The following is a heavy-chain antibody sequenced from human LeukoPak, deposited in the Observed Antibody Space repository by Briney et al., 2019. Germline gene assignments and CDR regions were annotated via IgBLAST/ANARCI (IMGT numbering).Heavy chain of an antibody. CDR3: ARDRRSSFSAMDV. V-gene: IGHV3-21*01. J-gene: IGHJ6*02. D-gene: IGHD6-13*01. CDR2: ISSGSSYI. Sequence: PGGSLRLSCAASGFTFSDYTMNWVRQAPGKGLEWVSSISSGSSYIYSADSVKGRFTISRDNAKNSLYLQLNSLTAEDTAVYYCARDRRSSFSAMDVWGQGTTVTVSS. CDR1: GFTFSDYT.